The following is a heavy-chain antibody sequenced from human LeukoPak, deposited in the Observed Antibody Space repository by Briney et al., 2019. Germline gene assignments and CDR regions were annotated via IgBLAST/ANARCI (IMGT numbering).Heavy chain of an antibody. CDR1: GGTFSSYA. Sequence: GASVKVSCKASGGTFSSYAISWVRQAPGQGLEWMGGIIPIFGTANYAQKFQGRVTITADESTSTAYMELSSLRSEDTAVYYCARMEPYGSGLNYYYGMDVWGQGTTVTVSS. CDR3: ARMEPYGSGLNYYYGMDV. V-gene: IGHV1-69*13. D-gene: IGHD3-10*01. J-gene: IGHJ6*02. CDR2: IIPIFGTA.